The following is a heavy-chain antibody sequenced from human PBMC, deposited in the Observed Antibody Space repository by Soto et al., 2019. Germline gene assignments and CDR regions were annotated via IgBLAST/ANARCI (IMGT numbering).Heavy chain of an antibody. CDR2: IYYSGST. CDR3: AGKLDY. J-gene: IGHJ4*02. CDR1: GGSISSYY. V-gene: IGHV4-59*01. Sequence: SETLSLTCTVSGGSISSYYWSWIRQPPGKGLEWVGYIYYSGSTNYNPSLKSRVTISVDTSKNQFSLKLSSVTAADTAVYYCAGKLDYWGQGTLVTVSS.